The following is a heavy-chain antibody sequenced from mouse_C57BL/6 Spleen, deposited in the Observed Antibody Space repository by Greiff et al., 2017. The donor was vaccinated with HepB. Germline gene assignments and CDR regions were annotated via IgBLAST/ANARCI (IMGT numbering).Heavy chain of an antibody. Sequence: QVQLQQSGAELVRPGASVTLSCKASGYTFTDYEMHWVKQTPVHGLEWIGAIDPETGGTAYNQKFKGKAILTADKSSSTAYMELRSLTSEDSAVYYCTRVNTTGVRAMDYWGQGTSVTVSS. J-gene: IGHJ4*01. CDR2: IDPETGGT. D-gene: IGHD1-1*01. CDR1: GYTFTDYE. V-gene: IGHV1-15*01. CDR3: TRVNTTGVRAMDY.